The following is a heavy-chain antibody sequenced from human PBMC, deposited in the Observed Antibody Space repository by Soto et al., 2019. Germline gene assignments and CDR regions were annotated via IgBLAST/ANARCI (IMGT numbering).Heavy chain of an antibody. CDR3: ARWVAVAAYYYGMDV. J-gene: IGHJ6*02. D-gene: IGHD6-19*01. CDR1: GGSISSGGYY. V-gene: IGHV4-31*03. Sequence: SETLSLTCTVSGGSISSGGYYWSWIRQHPGKGLEWIGYIYYSGSTYYNPSLKSRVTISVDTSKNQFSLKLSSVTAADTAVYYCARWVAVAAYYYGMDVWGQGTTVTVSS. CDR2: IYYSGST.